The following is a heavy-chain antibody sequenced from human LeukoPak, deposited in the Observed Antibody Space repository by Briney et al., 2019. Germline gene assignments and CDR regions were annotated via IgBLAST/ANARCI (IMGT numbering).Heavy chain of an antibody. Sequence: ASVKVSCKASGYTFTSYIMNWVRQAPGQGLEWMGGINTNTGNPTYAQGFTGRFVFSLDTSVTTAYLQISSLKAEDAAVYYCARDYWDDSSGNDYWGQGTLVTVSS. J-gene: IGHJ4*02. CDR2: INTNTGNP. D-gene: IGHD3-22*01. CDR3: ARDYWDDSSGNDY. V-gene: IGHV7-4-1*02. CDR1: GYTFTSYI.